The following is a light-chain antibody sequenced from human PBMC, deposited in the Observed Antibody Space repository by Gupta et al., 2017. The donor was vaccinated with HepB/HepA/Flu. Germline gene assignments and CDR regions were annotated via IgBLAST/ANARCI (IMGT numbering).Light chain of an antibody. V-gene: IGLV1-51*02. CDR2: ENN. CDR3: GTWDSSQIAGV. CDR1: SSNIGNNS. Sequence: QSVLTQPPSVSAAPAQKATISCSGSSSNIGNNSVSWYQQLPGTAPKLLIYENNKRPSGIPDRFSGSKSGTSATLIISGLQTGDEADYYCGTWDSSQIAGVFGGGTKLTVL. J-gene: IGLJ3*02.